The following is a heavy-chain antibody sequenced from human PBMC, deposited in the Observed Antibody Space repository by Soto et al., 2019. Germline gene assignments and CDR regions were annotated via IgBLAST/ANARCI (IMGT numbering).Heavy chain of an antibody. J-gene: IGHJ4*02. CDR3: ARALCSETDEL. CDR1: GFTFSRFW. Sequence: EVQLVESGGGLVQPGGSLRLSCAGSGFTFSRFWMSWVRQAPGKGLEWVANIKQHGSEKYYVDSVKGRFTTSRDNAKNSLYLQTNSLRAEDTAVYYCARALCSETDELWGQGTLVTVSS. CDR2: IKQHGSEK. D-gene: IGHD6-19*01. V-gene: IGHV3-7*01.